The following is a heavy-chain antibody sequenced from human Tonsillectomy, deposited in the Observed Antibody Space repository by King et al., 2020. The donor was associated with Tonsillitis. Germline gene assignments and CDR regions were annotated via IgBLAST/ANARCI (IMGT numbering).Heavy chain of an antibody. CDR3: AKSPGTRHFHPFDM. CDR1: GFTFRGSA. Sequence: VQLVQSGGGLVQPGGSLRLSCAASGFTFRGSAMTWVRQAPGKGLEWVSTISGSGGSTYQRDSLKGRFTISRDNSKNALYLQMNSLTDEDTAIYYCAKSPGTRHFHPFDMWGQGTLVRVSS. J-gene: IGHJ3*02. V-gene: IGHV3-23*04. CDR2: ISGSGGST. D-gene: IGHD3-3*02.